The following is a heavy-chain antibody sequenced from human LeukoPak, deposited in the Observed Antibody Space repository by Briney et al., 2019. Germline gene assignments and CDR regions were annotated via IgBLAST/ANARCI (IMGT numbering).Heavy chain of an antibody. Sequence: PGGSLRLSRAASGFTFDDYAMHWVRQAPGKGLEWVSGISWNSGSIGYADSVKGRFTISRDNAKNSLYLQMNSLRAEDTALYYCAKDTIGGGYSGYGGHYGMDVWGQGTTVTVSS. V-gene: IGHV3-9*01. CDR1: GFTFDDYA. J-gene: IGHJ6*02. CDR2: ISWNSGSI. D-gene: IGHD5-12*01. CDR3: AKDTIGGGYSGYGGHYGMDV.